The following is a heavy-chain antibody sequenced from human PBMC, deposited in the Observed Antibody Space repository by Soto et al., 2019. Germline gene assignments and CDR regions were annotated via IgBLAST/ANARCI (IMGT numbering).Heavy chain of an antibody. CDR3: AREAGYSSSWYAGGIVQDQWLVHFDY. J-gene: IGHJ4*02. CDR2: INHSGST. CDR1: GGSFSGYY. D-gene: IGHD6-13*01. Sequence: SETLSLTCAVYGGSFSGYYWSWIRQPPGRGLEWIEEINHSGSTNYNPSLKSRVSISVDTSKNQFSLKLSSVTAADTAVYYCAREAGYSSSWYAGGIVQDQWLVHFDYWGQGTLVTVSS. V-gene: IGHV4-34*01.